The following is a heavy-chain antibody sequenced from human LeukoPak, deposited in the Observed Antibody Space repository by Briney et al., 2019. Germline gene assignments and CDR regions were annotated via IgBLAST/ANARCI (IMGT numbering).Heavy chain of an antibody. CDR2: IYYGGTT. D-gene: IGHD5-24*01. CDR3: ARLGDGFNTAGGFDY. V-gene: IGHV4-39*01. CDR1: GGSVSSTSYC. Sequence: SSETLSLTCTVSGGSVSSTSYCWGWIRQPPGKGLEWIANIYYGGTTYYNPSLESRVTKSVDTSKNQVSLKLYSVTAADTAVYYCARLGDGFNTAGGFDYWGQGTLVTVSS. J-gene: IGHJ4*02.